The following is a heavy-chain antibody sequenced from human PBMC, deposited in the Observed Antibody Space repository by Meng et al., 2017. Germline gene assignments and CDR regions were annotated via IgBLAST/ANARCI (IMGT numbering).Heavy chain of an antibody. Sequence: QGQLVQSVAEVTKPGASVKVSCNASAHTLSSDGFAWVRQAPGQGLEWMGWINAYNGYTDYAQKFLGRVTLTTDTSTNTGYMELRSLTSDDTAVYYCATRGNPYLDCWGQGTLVTVSS. CDR1: AHTLSSDG. CDR3: ATRGNPYLDC. J-gene: IGHJ4*02. CDR2: INAYNGYT. V-gene: IGHV1-18*01.